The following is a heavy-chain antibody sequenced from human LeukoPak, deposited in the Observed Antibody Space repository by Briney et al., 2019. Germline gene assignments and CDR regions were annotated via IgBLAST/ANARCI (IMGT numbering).Heavy chain of an antibody. V-gene: IGHV3-15*01. Sequence: PGGSLRLSCAASGFTFSNAWMSWVRQAPGKGLEWVGRIKSKTDGGTTDYAAPVKGRFTISRDDSKNTLYLQMNSLKTEDTAVYYCATSSKYYYDSSGYPLGYWGQGTLVTVSS. D-gene: IGHD3-22*01. CDR3: ATSSKYYYDSSGYPLGY. J-gene: IGHJ4*02. CDR2: IKSKTDGGTT. CDR1: GFTFSNAW.